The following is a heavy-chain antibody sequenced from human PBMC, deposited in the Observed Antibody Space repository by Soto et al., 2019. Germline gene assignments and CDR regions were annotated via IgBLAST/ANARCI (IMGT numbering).Heavy chain of an antibody. J-gene: IGHJ4*02. CDR2: ISGDGSDK. Sequence: QVQLVESGGGVVQPERSLRLSCATSGFSFSDFGMHWVRKAPGKGLEWVATISGDGSDKYYAGSVQGRFTISRDNSKNAIYLQMSSVRTDDTAVYYCVTGTAVARQHFANWGQGTLVSVSS. V-gene: IGHV3-30*03. CDR1: GFSFSDFG. D-gene: IGHD6-19*01. CDR3: VTGTAVARQHFAN.